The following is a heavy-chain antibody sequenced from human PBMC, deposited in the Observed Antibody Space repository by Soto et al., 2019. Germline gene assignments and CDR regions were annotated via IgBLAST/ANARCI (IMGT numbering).Heavy chain of an antibody. CDR2: IYYSGST. Sequence: SETLSLTCTVSGGSISSGDYYWSWIRQPPGKGLEWIGYIYYSGSTYYNPSLKSRVTISVDTSKNQFSPKLSSVTAADTAVYYCARGDDYVVHDYWGQGTLVTVSS. CDR3: ARGDDYVVHDY. CDR1: GGSISSGDYY. J-gene: IGHJ4*02. D-gene: IGHD3-16*01. V-gene: IGHV4-30-4*01.